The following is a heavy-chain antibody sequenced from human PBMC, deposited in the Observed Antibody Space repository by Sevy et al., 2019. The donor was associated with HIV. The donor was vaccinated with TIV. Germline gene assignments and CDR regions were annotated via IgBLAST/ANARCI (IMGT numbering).Heavy chain of an antibody. V-gene: IGHV4-59*01. Sequence: SETLSLTCAVSGGSISSYYWTWIRQPPGKGLEWIGYVNYRGSTNYSPSLKSRLTMSVDISKNQFSLKLTSVTAADTAVYYCARDSSTGITVHGVVTYGMDVWGQGTTVTVSS. CDR1: GGSISSYY. CDR3: ARDSSTGITVHGVVTYGMDV. CDR2: VNYRGST. D-gene: IGHD3-3*01. J-gene: IGHJ6*02.